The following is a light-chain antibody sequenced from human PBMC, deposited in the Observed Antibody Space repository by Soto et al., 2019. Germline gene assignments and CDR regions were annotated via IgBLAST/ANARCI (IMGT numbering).Light chain of an antibody. Sequence: EIGLTQSPGTLSLSPGERATLSCRASQSVSSSYLAWYQQKPGQAPRLLIYGASSRATGIPARFSGSGSGTDFTLTISRLEPEDFAVYYCQQYGSSPPWTFGQGTKVEIK. CDR1: QSVSSSY. J-gene: IGKJ1*01. CDR2: GAS. V-gene: IGKV3-20*01. CDR3: QQYGSSPPWT.